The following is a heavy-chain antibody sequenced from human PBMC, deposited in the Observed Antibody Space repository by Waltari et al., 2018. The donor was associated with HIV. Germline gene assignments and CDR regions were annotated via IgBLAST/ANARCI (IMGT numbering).Heavy chain of an antibody. CDR3: AKGWTPRYFDY. Sequence: QVQLVASGGGVVQPGRSLRLSCAASGFTFSSYGMHWVRQAPGKGLELVAVISYDGSNKYYADSVKGRFTISRDNSKNTLYLQMNSLRAEDTAVYYCAKGWTPRYFDYWGQGTLVTVSS. CDR1: GFTFSSYG. J-gene: IGHJ4*02. CDR2: ISYDGSNK. D-gene: IGHD1-1*01. V-gene: IGHV3-30*18.